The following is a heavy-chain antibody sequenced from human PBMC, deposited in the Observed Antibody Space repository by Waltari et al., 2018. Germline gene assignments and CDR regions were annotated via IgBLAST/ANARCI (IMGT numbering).Heavy chain of an antibody. V-gene: IGHV3-74*01. J-gene: IGHJ5*02. CDR2: INTDGSIT. CDR3: TRGVAEGFDP. CDR1: GITFSSYW. Sequence: EVQLVESGGDLVQPGGSLRLSCAASGITFSSYWRHWDRQAPGTGLVWVSRINTDGSITIYADSVRGRFTISRDNAKNTLYLQMNSLRVDDSAVYYCTRGVAEGFDPWGQGTLVTVSS. D-gene: IGHD2-15*01.